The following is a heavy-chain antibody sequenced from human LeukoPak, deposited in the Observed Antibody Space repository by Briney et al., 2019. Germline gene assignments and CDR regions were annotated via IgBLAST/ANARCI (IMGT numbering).Heavy chain of an antibody. V-gene: IGHV3-48*01. D-gene: IGHD4-17*01. CDR1: GFTFSSSE. CDR2: ISSSSSTI. J-gene: IGHJ4*02. Sequence: GGSLRLSCAASGFTFSSSEMNWVRQAPGKGLEWVSYISSSSSTIYYADSVKGRFTISRDNAKNSLYLQMNSLRAEDTAVYYCAREVVTTLDYWGQGTLVTVSS. CDR3: AREVVTTLDY.